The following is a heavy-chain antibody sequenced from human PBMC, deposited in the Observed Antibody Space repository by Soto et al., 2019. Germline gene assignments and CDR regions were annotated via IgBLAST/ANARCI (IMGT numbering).Heavy chain of an antibody. V-gene: IGHV4-39*01. D-gene: IGHD2-21*01. CDR1: GDCISSSSQS. CDR2: IHYSGTS. Sequence: PSDTLSLSCSVSGDCISSSSQSWAWIRQPPGKGLEWIGSIHYSGTSYYNPSLKSRVTIFVDTSKNQLSLKLSSVTAADTAVYYCARHWIAGSSIPWGQGTLVTVSS. J-gene: IGHJ5*02. CDR3: ARHWIAGSSIP.